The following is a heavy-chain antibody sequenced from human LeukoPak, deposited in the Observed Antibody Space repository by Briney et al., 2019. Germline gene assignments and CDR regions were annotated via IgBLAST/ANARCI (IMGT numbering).Heavy chain of an antibody. CDR1: GFVFSDFS. V-gene: IGHV3-21*05. D-gene: IGHD7-27*01. J-gene: IGHJ4*02. Sequence: PGGSLRLSCAASGFVFSDFSMNWVRQAPGEGLEWVANVRGSRSGLGSGNYYAGSVKGRFTISRDDAKNSLYLQMSSLRAEDTAFYYCARDDNWGFDYWGQGALVTVSS. CDR2: VRGSRSGLGSGN. CDR3: ARDDNWGFDY.